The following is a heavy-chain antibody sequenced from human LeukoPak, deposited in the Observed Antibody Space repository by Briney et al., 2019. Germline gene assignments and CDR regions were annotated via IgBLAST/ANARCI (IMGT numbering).Heavy chain of an antibody. V-gene: IGHV4-38-2*02. J-gene: IGHJ4*02. Sequence: SETLSLTCTVSGYSISSGYYWGWIRQPPGKGLEWIGSIYHSGSTYYNPSLKSRVTISVDTSKNQFSLKLSSVTAADTAVYYCARHRSGWLQSSFDYWGQGTLVTVSS. CDR3: ARHRSGWLQSSFDY. D-gene: IGHD5-24*01. CDR1: GYSISSGYY. CDR2: IYHSGST.